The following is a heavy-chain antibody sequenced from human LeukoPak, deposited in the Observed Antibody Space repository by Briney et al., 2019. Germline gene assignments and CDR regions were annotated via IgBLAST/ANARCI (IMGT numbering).Heavy chain of an antibody. CDR2: ISSSSSYI. J-gene: IGHJ4*02. CDR1: GFTFSSYS. Sequence: GGSLRLSCAASGFTFSSYSMNWVRQAPGKGLEWVSSISSSSSYIYYADSVEGRFTISRDNAKNSLYLQMNSLRAEDTAVYYCARDSGEQLVPEHYDYWGQGTLVTVSS. V-gene: IGHV3-21*01. D-gene: IGHD6-6*01. CDR3: ARDSGEQLVPEHYDY.